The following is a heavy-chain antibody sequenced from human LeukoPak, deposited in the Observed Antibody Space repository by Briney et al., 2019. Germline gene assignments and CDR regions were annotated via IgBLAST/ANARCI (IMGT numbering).Heavy chain of an antibody. D-gene: IGHD3-10*01. Sequence: GGSLRRSCAASGFTFSDYGIHWVRQAPGKGLEWEAVIWSDGSNKYYADSVKGRFTISRENSKNTLYLRMNGLRVEDTAVYYCVRASGSFDYWGQGTLVTVSS. CDR3: VRASGSFDY. V-gene: IGHV3-33*01. CDR2: IWSDGSNK. J-gene: IGHJ4*02. CDR1: GFTFSDYG.